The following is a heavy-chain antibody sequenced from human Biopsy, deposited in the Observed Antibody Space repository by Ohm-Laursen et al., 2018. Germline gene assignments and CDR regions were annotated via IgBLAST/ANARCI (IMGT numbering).Heavy chain of an antibody. D-gene: IGHD7-27*01. Sequence: GTLSLTCTVSGGSIKSYYWNWIRQSPGKGLEGIGFIYYTGHTNYNPSLKSRATISVDTSKNQFSLKVISVTAADTAVYYCARLTGDPSYWGQGILVTVSS. CDR3: ARLTGDPSY. J-gene: IGHJ4*02. CDR1: GGSIKSYY. CDR2: IYYTGHT. V-gene: IGHV4-59*01.